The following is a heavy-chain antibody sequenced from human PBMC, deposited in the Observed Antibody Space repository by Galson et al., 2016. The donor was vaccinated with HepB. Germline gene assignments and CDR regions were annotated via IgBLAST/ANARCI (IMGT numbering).Heavy chain of an antibody. CDR1: GFTFSSYG. D-gene: IGHD6-19*01. V-gene: IGHV3-30*03. Sequence: SLRLSCAASGFTFSSYGMHWVRQAPGKGLEWVAVISYDGSSIYYAYSMKGRFTISRDNSKNTLSLQMNSLSAEDTAVYYCARDRNVAMGGWVLDYWGQGALVTVAS. J-gene: IGHJ4*02. CDR3: ARDRNVAMGGWVLDY. CDR2: ISYDGSSI.